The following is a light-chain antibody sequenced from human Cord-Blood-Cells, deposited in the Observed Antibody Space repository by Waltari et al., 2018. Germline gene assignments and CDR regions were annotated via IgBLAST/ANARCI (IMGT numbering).Light chain of an antibody. CDR1: SSDVGGYNL. CDR3: CSYAGSSTLV. J-gene: IGLJ2*01. Sequence: QSALTQTASVSGSPGPSITISCPGTSSDVGGYNLVSWYQQHPGKAPKLMIYEVSKRPSGVSNRFSGSKSGNTASLTISGLQAEDEADYYCCSYAGSSTLVFGGGTKLTVL. CDR2: EVS. V-gene: IGLV2-23*02.